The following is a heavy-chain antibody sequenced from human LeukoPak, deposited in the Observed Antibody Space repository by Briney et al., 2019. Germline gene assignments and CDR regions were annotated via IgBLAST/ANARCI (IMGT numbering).Heavy chain of an antibody. CDR2: IYYSGST. V-gene: IGHV4-39*01. D-gene: IGHD5-18*01. Sequence: SETLSLTCTVSGGPISSSSYYWGWIRQPPGKGLEWIGSIYYSGSTYYNPSLKSRVTISVDTSKNQFSLKLSSVTAADTAVYYCARYTAMGKARRGYYFDYWGQGTLVTVSS. J-gene: IGHJ4*02. CDR1: GGPISSSSYY. CDR3: ARYTAMGKARRGYYFDY.